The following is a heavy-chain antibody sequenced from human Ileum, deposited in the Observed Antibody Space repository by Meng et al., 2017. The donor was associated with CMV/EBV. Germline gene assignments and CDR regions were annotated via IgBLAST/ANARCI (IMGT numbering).Heavy chain of an antibody. Sequence: GESLKISCAASGFTFRNYWMTWVRQAPGKGLEWVANLNRDGTDKYYVDSVRGRFTISRDNAKNSLYLQMNSLRAEDTALYYCARDKAALDPGAFDLWGHGTMVTVSS. V-gene: IGHV3-7*03. D-gene: IGHD2-15*01. CDR3: ARDKAALDPGAFDL. CDR1: GFTFRNYW. CDR2: LNRDGTDK. J-gene: IGHJ3*01.